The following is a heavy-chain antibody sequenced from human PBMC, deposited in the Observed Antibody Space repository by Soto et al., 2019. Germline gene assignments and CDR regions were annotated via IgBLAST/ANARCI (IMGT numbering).Heavy chain of an antibody. CDR2: IYYSGST. CDR3: ARLATRYYFDY. CDR1: GGSISSYY. J-gene: IGHJ4*02. V-gene: IGHV4-59*01. Sequence: ETLSLTCTVSGGSISSYYWSWIRQPPGKGLEWIGYIYYSGSTNYNPSLKSRVTISVDTSKNQFSPKMGSVTAADTAVYYCARLATRYYFDYWGQGTLVTVSS. D-gene: IGHD1-1*01.